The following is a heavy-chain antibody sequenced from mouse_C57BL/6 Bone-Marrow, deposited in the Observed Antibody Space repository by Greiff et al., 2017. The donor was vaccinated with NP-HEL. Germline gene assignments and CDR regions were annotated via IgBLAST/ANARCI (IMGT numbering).Heavy chain of an antibody. CDR1: GYTFTSYG. Sequence: QVQLQQSGAELARPGASVKLSCKASGYTFTSYGISWVKQRTGQGLEWIGEIYPRSGNTYYNEKFKGKATLTADKSSSTAYMELRSLTSEDSAVYFCARYTTVVAGDWYFDVWGTGTTVTVSS. J-gene: IGHJ1*03. D-gene: IGHD1-1*01. CDR2: IYPRSGNT. CDR3: ARYTTVVAGDWYFDV. V-gene: IGHV1-81*01.